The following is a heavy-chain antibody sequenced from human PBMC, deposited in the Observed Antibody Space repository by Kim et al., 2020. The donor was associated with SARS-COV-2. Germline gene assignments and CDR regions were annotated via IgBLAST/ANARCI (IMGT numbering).Heavy chain of an antibody. D-gene: IGHD2-21*02. Sequence: VKGRFTISRENVKNSLYLQMNSLRAGDTAVYYCARGGGGYCGGDCYPNDYWGQGTLVTVSS. V-gene: IGHV3-13*01. CDR3: ARGGGGYCGGDCYPNDY. J-gene: IGHJ4*02.